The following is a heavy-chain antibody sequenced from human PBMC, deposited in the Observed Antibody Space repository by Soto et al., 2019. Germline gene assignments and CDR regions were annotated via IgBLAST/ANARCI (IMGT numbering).Heavy chain of an antibody. D-gene: IGHD2-2*01. J-gene: IGHJ5*02. CDR1: GYTFTSYA. CDR2: INAGNGNT. Sequence: QVQLVQSGAEVKKPGASVKVSCKASGYTFTSYAMHWVRQAPGQRLEWMGWINAGNGNTKYSQKFQGRVTITRDTSASTAYMELSSLRSEDTAVYYSARDRGYCSSTSCQNWFDPWGQGTLVTVSS. V-gene: IGHV1-3*01. CDR3: ARDRGYCSSTSCQNWFDP.